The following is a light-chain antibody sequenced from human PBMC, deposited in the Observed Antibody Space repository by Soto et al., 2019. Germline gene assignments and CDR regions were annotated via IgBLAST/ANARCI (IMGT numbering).Light chain of an antibody. CDR1: QTISSW. CDR3: QHYNSYRS. Sequence: DIQMTQSPSTLSGSVGDRVTITCRASQTISSWLAWYQQKPGKAPKLLIYKASTLKSGVPSRFSGSGSGTEFTLTISSLQHDDFATYYCQHYNSYRSFGQGTKVDIK. V-gene: IGKV1-5*03. CDR2: KAS. J-gene: IGKJ1*01.